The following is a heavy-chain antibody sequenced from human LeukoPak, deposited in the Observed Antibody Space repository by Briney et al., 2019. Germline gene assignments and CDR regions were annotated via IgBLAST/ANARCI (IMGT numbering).Heavy chain of an antibody. V-gene: IGHV5-51*01. Sequence: GESLKISCKASGYRFTTYWIGWVRQMPGKGLEWMGIIYPGDSDTRYSPSFQGQVTISADKSISTAYLQWSSLKASDTAMYYCARQWDESAFDYWGQGTLVTVSS. D-gene: IGHD1-26*01. CDR3: ARQWDESAFDY. CDR2: IYPGDSDT. CDR1: GYRFTTYW. J-gene: IGHJ4*02.